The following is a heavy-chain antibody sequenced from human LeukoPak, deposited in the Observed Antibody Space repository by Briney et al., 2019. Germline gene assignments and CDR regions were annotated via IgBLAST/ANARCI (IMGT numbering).Heavy chain of an antibody. CDR3: ARDLGTMVRGGFDH. CDR1: GFTFSSYG. J-gene: IGHJ4*02. D-gene: IGHD3-10*01. CDR2: IWFDGSNK. V-gene: IGHV3-33*01. Sequence: GGSLRLSCAASGFTFSSYGMHWVRQAPGKGLEWVAAIWFDGSNKYYVDSVKGRFTISRDNSKNMLHLQMNSLRAEGTAVYYCARDLGTMVRGGFDHWGQGTLVTVSS.